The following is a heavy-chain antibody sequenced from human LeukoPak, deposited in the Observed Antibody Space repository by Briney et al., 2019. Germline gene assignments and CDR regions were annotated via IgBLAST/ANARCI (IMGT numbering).Heavy chain of an antibody. CDR1: VYTFTVYY. CDR3: AKDVSRWYRDAFHF. Sequence: ASVNVSCKASVYTFTVYYMHWVRQAPGQGLEWMGWINPNSGGTNYAQKLQGRVTMTRDTSISTAYMELSRVRSDDTAVYYCAKDVSRWYRDAFHFWGQGTMVTVSS. D-gene: IGHD2-15*01. V-gene: IGHV1-2*02. J-gene: IGHJ3*01. CDR2: INPNSGGT.